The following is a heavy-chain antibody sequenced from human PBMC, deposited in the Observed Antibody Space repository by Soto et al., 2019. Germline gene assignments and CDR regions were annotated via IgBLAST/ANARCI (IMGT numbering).Heavy chain of an antibody. Sequence: SETLSPTCNLSGGTFHNFYWLWIRQPPGKGLEWVGHVHYSVSTNYSPSLNSRATISLDTSKSQLSLKLRAVTAADTAMYFCSRGVDYYATSGYFSFDSWGLGIPVTVSS. CDR3: SRGVDYYATSGYFSFDS. J-gene: IGHJ4*02. D-gene: IGHD3-16*01. V-gene: IGHV4-59*01. CDR1: GGTFHNFY. CDR2: VHYSVST.